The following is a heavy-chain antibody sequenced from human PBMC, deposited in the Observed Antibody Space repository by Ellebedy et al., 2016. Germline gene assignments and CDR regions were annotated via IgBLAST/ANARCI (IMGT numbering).Heavy chain of an antibody. D-gene: IGHD2-2*01. CDR1: GFSFNTFF. CDR3: RQGHYADY. Sequence: GESLKISCGASGFSFNTFFMGWVRQAPGKGLEWVSTISAGGDNTQFADSVKGRFTVSRDNFRNTLHLQMNNLRGEDTAVYYCRQGHYADYWGQGTLVTVSS. J-gene: IGHJ4*02. V-gene: IGHV3-23*01. CDR2: ISAGGDNT.